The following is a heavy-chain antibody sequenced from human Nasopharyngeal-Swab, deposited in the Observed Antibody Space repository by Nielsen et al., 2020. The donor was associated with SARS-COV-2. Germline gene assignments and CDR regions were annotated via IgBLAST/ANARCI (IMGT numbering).Heavy chain of an antibody. D-gene: IGHD3-16*02. CDR2: IYYSGST. CDR1: GGSISSASHY. V-gene: IGHV4-39*07. Sequence: SETLSLTCSVSGGSISSASHYWGWIRQPPGKGLEWIGNIYYSGSTYYNPSLKSRVIISVDTSESQFSLRLISVTAADTAVYYCARGIGNYPSYYYYALDVWGQGTTATVSS. CDR3: ARGIGNYPSYYYYALDV. J-gene: IGHJ6*02.